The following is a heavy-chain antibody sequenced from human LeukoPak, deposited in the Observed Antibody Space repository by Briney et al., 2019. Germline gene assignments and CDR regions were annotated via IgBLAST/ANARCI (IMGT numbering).Heavy chain of an antibody. CDR3: ARHTWDDAFDI. CDR1: GFTFSSFW. CDR2: IKQDGSEK. V-gene: IGHV3-7*01. J-gene: IGHJ3*02. D-gene: IGHD1-26*01. Sequence: GGSLRLSCTASGFTFSSFWMSWVRQAPGKGLEWLANIKQDGSEKYYVDSVKGRFTISRDNAKNSLYLQMNSLRAEDTAVYYCARHTWDDAFDIWGQGTMVTVSS.